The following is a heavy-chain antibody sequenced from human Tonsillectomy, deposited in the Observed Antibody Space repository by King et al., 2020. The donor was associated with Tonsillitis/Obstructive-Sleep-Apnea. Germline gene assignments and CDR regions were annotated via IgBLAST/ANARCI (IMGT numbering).Heavy chain of an antibody. Sequence: VQLVESGGGLVQPGGSLRLSCAASGFIFSNYSMNWVRQAPGRGLEWVSYISSSSSIIYYADSVKGRVTISRVNAKNSLHLQMNSLRDEDTAVYYCASGAFDVWGQGTMVTVS. CDR1: GFIFSNYS. V-gene: IGHV3-48*02. CDR2: ISSSSSII. J-gene: IGHJ3*01. CDR3: ASGAFDV.